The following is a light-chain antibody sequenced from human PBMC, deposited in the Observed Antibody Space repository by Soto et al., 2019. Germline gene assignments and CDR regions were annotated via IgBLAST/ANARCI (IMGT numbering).Light chain of an antibody. CDR3: QQYGSSPRT. Sequence: EIVMTQSPATLSVSPGERAALSCRASQSVSTFLAWYQQKPGQAPRLLIYGASSRATGIPDRFSGSGSGTDFTLTISRLEPEDFAVYYCQQYGSSPRTFGGGTKVDIK. J-gene: IGKJ4*01. CDR2: GAS. V-gene: IGKV3-20*01. CDR1: QSVSTF.